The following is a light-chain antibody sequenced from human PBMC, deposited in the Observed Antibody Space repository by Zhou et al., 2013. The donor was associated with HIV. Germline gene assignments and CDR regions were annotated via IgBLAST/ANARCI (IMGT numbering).Light chain of an antibody. J-gene: IGKJ2*01. Sequence: IVMTQSPATLSVSPGGRATLSCRASQSISTALAWYQRRPGQAPRLLIYGASTRATGIPARFSGSGSGTEFTLTINSLQSEDSAVYYCQQYNTWPYTFGQGTKLEIK. CDR1: QSISTA. CDR2: GAS. CDR3: QQYNTWPYT. V-gene: IGKV3-15*01.